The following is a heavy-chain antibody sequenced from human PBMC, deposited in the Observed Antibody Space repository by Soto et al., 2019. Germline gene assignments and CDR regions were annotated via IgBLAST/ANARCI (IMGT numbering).Heavy chain of an antibody. CDR2: IYYCGST. V-gene: IGHV4-39*01. Sequence: QLQLQESGPGLVTPSETLSLTCTVSGGSISSSSYYWGWIRQPPGKGLEWIGSIYYCGSTYYNPSLQSRATISVDPSKNQCSLKLSSVTAADTAVYYCARLPHINSWYFDLWGRGSLVTVSS. J-gene: IGHJ2*01. CDR1: GGSISSSSYY. CDR3: ARLPHINSWYFDL. D-gene: IGHD1-20*01.